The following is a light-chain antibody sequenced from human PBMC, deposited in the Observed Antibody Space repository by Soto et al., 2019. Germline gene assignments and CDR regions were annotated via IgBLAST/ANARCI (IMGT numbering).Light chain of an antibody. CDR1: NRDVGSYNL. CDR3: SSYTTTSTLV. Sequence: QSVLTQPASVSGSPGQSITIACTGTNRDVGSYNLVSWYQQLPGEAPKLIISEVRNRPSGISYRFTGSKSGNTASLTISGLQAEDEADYYCSSYTTTSTLVFGGGTKVTAL. V-gene: IGLV2-14*01. J-gene: IGLJ3*02. CDR2: EVR.